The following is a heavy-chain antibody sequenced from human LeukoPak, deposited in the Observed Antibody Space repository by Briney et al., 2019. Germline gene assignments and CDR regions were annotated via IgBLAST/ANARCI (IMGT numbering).Heavy chain of an antibody. V-gene: IGHV1-8*01. CDR2: MNPNSGNT. D-gene: IGHD6-13*01. J-gene: IGHJ3*02. Sequence: GASVKVPCKSSGYTFTSYDINWVRQATGQGLEWMGWMNPNSGNTGYAQKFQGRVTMTRNTSISTAYMELSSLRSEDTAVYYCARITLVPDAFDIWGQGTMVTVSS. CDR3: ARITLVPDAFDI. CDR1: GYTFTSYD.